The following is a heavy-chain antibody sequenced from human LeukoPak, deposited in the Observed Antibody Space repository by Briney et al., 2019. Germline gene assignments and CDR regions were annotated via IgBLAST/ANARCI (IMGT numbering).Heavy chain of an antibody. V-gene: IGHV6-1*01. CDR3: ARNLRPDFDY. J-gene: IGHJ4*02. CDR1: GDSVSSSSSA. CDR2: TYYRSRWIY. Sequence: SQTLSLTCVTSGDSVSSSSSAWSWIRQSPSRGLEWLGRTYYRSRWIYDYAESVKGRITINPDTSKNEFSLQLNSVTPEDTAMYYCARNLRPDFDYWGQGTLVTVSS.